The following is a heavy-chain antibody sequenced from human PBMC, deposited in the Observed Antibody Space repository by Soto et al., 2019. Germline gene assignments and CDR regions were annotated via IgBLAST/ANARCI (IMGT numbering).Heavy chain of an antibody. CDR3: TTDQSPIVVVTHLYYYGMDV. J-gene: IGHJ6*02. Sequence: EVQLVESGGGLVKPGGSLRLSCAASGFTFSNAWMNWVRQAPGKGLEWVGRIKSKTDGGTTDYAAPVKGRFTISRDDSKNTLYLQMNSLKTEDTAVYYCTTDQSPIVVVTHLYYYGMDVWGQGTTVTVSS. CDR2: IKSKTDGGTT. D-gene: IGHD3-22*01. V-gene: IGHV3-15*07. CDR1: GFTFSNAW.